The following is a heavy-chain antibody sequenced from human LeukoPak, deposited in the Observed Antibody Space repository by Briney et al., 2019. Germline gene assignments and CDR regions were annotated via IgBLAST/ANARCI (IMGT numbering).Heavy chain of an antibody. CDR2: ISFDGSAK. J-gene: IGHJ5*02. D-gene: IGHD3-16*01. CDR3: VAGGFHNWFDP. CDR1: GFTFSNYG. V-gene: IGHV3-30*03. Sequence: PGGSLRLSCAASGFTFSNYGMHWVRQAPGKGLEWVSVISFDGSAKYYADSVKGRFTISGDNSKNTLYLQMTSLRAEDTAVYYCVAGGFHNWFDPWGQGTLVTVSS.